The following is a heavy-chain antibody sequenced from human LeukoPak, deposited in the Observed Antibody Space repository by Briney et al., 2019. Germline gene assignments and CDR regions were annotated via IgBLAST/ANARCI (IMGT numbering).Heavy chain of an antibody. Sequence: GGSLRLSCAASGFTVSSNYMSWVRQAPGKGLEWVSVIYSGDITYYADSVKGRFTISRDNSKNTLYPQMNSLRAEDTAVYYCAGNHYGDYYFDYWGQGTLVTVSS. V-gene: IGHV3-66*01. CDR3: AGNHYGDYYFDY. CDR1: GFTVSSNY. J-gene: IGHJ4*02. D-gene: IGHD4-17*01. CDR2: IYSGDIT.